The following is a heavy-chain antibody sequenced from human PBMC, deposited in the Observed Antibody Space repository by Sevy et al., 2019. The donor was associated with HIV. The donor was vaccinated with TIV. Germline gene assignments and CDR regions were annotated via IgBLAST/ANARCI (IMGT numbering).Heavy chain of an antibody. CDR1: GFTFSDYY. CDR2: ISGSDNTI. CDR3: ARDHVKDGDLGDYYYFAMDL. V-gene: IGHV3-11*01. J-gene: IGHJ6*02. D-gene: IGHD4-17*01. Sequence: GGSLRLSCAASGFTFSDYYMSWIRQAPGKGLEWISYISGSDNTIYYADSVKGRFTISRDNAKNLLYLQMSSLRADDTAVYYCARDHVKDGDLGDYYYFAMDLWGQGTTVTVSS.